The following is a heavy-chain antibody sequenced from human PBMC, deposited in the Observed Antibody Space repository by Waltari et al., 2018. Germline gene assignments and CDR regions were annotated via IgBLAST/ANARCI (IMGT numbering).Heavy chain of an antibody. CDR1: GFPISPSGVG. CDR2: IYWHDEK. V-gene: IGHV2-5*01. Sequence: QITLEESGPTLVKPTQTLTLTCSFSGFPISPSGVGVGWIRQPPGKALEWLGIIYWHDEKYYNPSLQSRLTITKDTSKNQVVLTMTDMDPVDTGTYYCARRKTFNGVDVWGRGTTVTVSS. CDR3: ARRKTFNGVDV. J-gene: IGHJ6*02.